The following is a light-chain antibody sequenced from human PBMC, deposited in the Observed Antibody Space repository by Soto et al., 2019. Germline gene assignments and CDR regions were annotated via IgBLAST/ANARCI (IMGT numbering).Light chain of an antibody. J-gene: IGKJ1*01. CDR2: AAS. Sequence: DIQMTQSPSFLSASVGDRVTITCRASQGISNSLAWYQQKPGRVPKLLIYAASTLQSGVPSRFSGRGSGTDFTLTISSLQPEDVATYYCQKYNSAPPWTFGQGTKVDIK. V-gene: IGKV1-27*01. CDR3: QKYNSAPPWT. CDR1: QGISNS.